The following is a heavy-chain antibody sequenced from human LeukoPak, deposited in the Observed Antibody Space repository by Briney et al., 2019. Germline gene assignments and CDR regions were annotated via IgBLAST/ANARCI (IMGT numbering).Heavy chain of an antibody. J-gene: IGHJ6*04. CDR1: GGSIGSYY. D-gene: IGHD3-10*01. Sequence: SETLSLTCTVSGGSIGSYYWSWIRQPPGKGLEWIGYIYHSGSTDYNPSLKSRVTISLDTSKNQFSLRLNSVTAADTAVYYCARELSRSRLSPHRPYGMDVWGKGTTVTVSS. CDR3: ARELSRSRLSPHRPYGMDV. CDR2: IYHSGST. V-gene: IGHV4-59*01.